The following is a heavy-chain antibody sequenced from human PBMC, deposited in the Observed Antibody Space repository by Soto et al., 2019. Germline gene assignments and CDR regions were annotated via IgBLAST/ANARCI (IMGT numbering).Heavy chain of an antibody. V-gene: IGHV4-34*02. CDR3: ARGLARDRPITVAEPFDS. D-gene: IGHD6-19*01. Sequence: QVQLQQWGAGLLKASETLSLTCVVSGGSFSGYFWTWIRQSPGRGLEWIGEISHSGSRNYNPAFQSRVIISVDSSKSHVSLKLSAVTAADSATYFCARGLARDRPITVAEPFDSWGQGTLVTVAS. CDR1: GGSFSGYF. J-gene: IGHJ4*02. CDR2: ISHSGSR.